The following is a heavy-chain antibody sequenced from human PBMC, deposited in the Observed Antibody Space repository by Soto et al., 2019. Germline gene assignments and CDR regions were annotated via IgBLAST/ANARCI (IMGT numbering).Heavy chain of an antibody. J-gene: IGHJ6*02. Sequence: QVQLQESGPGLVKPSETLSLTCTVSGDSISRYYWSWIRLSPGKGLEWIGYIYYSGETNYNPSVNSRVTISVDRTKHQFSLKLSSVTAADTAVDYCARDQVGEFLKGSGMDVWGQGTTVTVSS. CDR1: GDSISRYY. D-gene: IGHD3-10*01. CDR2: IYYSGET. V-gene: IGHV4-59*01. CDR3: ARDQVGEFLKGSGMDV.